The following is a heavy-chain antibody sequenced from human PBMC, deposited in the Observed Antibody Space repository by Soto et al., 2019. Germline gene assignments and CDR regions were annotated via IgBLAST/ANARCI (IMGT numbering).Heavy chain of an antibody. CDR3: ARIVGYGYHYYGMDV. Sequence: GGSLRLSCAASGFTFSSYTMNWVRQAPGKGLEWVSSISSSTNYRYYADSVKGRFTISRDNAKNSLYLQMNSLRAEDTAVYYCARIVGYGYHYYGMDVWGQGTTVTVSS. D-gene: IGHD5-18*01. CDR1: GFTFSSYT. V-gene: IGHV3-21*01. J-gene: IGHJ6*02. CDR2: ISSSTNYR.